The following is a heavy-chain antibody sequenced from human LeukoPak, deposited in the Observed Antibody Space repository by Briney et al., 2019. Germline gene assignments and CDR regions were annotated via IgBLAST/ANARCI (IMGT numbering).Heavy chain of an antibody. CDR1: GFTFSSYS. CDR3: AKDTPETRSAYDHVWGSYRPGDY. Sequence: GGSLRLSCAASGFTFSSYSMNWVRQAPGKGLEWVSYISSSSSTIYYADSVKGRFTISRDNSKNTLYLQMNSLRAEDTAVYYCAKDTPETRSAYDHVWGSYRPGDYWGQGTLVTVSS. D-gene: IGHD3-16*02. J-gene: IGHJ4*02. V-gene: IGHV3-48*01. CDR2: ISSSSSTI.